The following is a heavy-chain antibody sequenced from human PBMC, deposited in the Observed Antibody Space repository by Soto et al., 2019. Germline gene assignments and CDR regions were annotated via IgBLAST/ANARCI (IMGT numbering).Heavy chain of an antibody. D-gene: IGHD2-2*02. Sequence: SVKVSCKASGGTFSSETLTWLRQAPGQGLEWMGGIIPTTDSAHYAQKFQGRITITADESASTVYMELSSLRSEDTAVYYCATLVPAPIKLFPRLGWFDPWGQGTLVTVSS. CDR2: IIPTTDSA. CDR1: GGTFSSET. J-gene: IGHJ5*02. V-gene: IGHV1-69*13. CDR3: ATLVPAPIKLFPRLGWFDP.